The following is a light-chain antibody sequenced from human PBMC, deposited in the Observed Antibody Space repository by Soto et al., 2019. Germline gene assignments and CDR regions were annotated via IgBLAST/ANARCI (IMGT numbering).Light chain of an antibody. CDR1: QGISSW. J-gene: IGKJ4*01. Sequence: DIQMTQPLSTLSASVGARATTTSRARQGISSWLAWYQQKPGKAPKLLIYDASSLESGVPSRFSGSGSGTEFTLTISSLQPDDFATYYCQQYNSYLLTFGGGTKVEIK. CDR2: DAS. CDR3: QQYNSYLLT. V-gene: IGKV1-5*01.